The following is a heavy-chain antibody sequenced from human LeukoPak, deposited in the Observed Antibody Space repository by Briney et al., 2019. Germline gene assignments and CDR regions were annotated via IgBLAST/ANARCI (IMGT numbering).Heavy chain of an antibody. D-gene: IGHD5-18*01. CDR2: IYSGGST. V-gene: IGHV3-66*01. CDR3: ARDRGYSYGYGLDY. J-gene: IGHJ4*02. Sequence: GGSLRLSCAASGFTVSSNYMSWVRQAPGKGLEWVSVIYSGGSTYYADSVKGRFTISRDNAKNSLYLQMNSLRAEDTAVYYCARDRGYSYGYGLDYWGQGTLVTVSS. CDR1: GFTVSSNY.